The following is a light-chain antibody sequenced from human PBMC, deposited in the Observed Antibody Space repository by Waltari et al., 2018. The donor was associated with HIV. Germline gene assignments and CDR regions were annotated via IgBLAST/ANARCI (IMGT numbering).Light chain of an antibody. CDR2: AAS. CDR1: QGISNW. Sequence: DIQMTQSPSYVSACVGDRVTITGRASQGISNWLAWYQQKPGKATKLLIYAASRLQSAVPSRFSGSVSGTDFTLTISSLQPEYSATYYCQQANCFPPVFGPGTKVEIK. J-gene: IGKJ3*01. CDR3: QQANCFPPV. V-gene: IGKV1-12*01.